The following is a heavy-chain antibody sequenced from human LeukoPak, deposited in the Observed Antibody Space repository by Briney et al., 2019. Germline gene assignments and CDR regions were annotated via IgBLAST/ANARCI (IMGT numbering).Heavy chain of an antibody. CDR3: TRARYSGYAFDF. D-gene: IGHD5-12*01. J-gene: IGHJ5*01. CDR2: ISLDGSTT. V-gene: IGHV3-74*01. Sequence: PGGSLRLSCAGSGLTFSGYWMHWVRQAPGKGLVWVSRISLDGSTTAYADSVKGRFTISRDNAKDTVYLQMSGLRAEDAVVYYCTRARYSGYAFDFWGQGTLVTVSS. CDR1: GLTFSGYW.